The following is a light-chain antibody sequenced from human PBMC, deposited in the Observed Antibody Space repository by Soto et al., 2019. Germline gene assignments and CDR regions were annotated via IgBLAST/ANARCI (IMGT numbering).Light chain of an antibody. CDR2: DAS. CDR3: QQYGRSPLT. V-gene: IGKV3-20*01. J-gene: IGKJ4*01. Sequence: EIVLTQSPDTLSLSPGERATLCCRASQSVKNNYLAWYQQKPGQAPRFLIYDASSRATGIPDRFSGSGSGTDFTLTISRLEPEDFAVYYCQQYGRSPLTFGGGTKVEIK. CDR1: QSVKNNY.